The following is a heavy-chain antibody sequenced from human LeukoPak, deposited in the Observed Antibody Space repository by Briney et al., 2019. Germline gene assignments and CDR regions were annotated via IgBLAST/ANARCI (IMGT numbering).Heavy chain of an antibody. CDR1: GGSFSGYY. J-gene: IGHJ2*01. CDR2: INHSGST. CDR3: ARGGRSLVAAQFDL. D-gene: IGHD2-15*01. V-gene: IGHV4-34*01. Sequence: SETLSVTCAVNGGSFSGYYWSWLRQPPVQGLDWIGEINHSGSTNYTPSLKSRVTISVDTSKNQFSLKLSSVTAADTAVYYCARGGRSLVAAQFDLWGRGTLVTVSS.